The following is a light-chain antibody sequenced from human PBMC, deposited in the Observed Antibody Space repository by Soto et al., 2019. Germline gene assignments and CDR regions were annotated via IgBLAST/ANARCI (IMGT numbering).Light chain of an antibody. Sequence: IQLTQSPSSLSASVGDRVTITCRASQSISIYLNWYQQKPGKAPKLLMYAASGLQSGVPSRFSGSGSGTDFTLNISSLQPEDFATYYCQQSYSTPWTFGQGTKVEIK. CDR3: QQSYSTPWT. CDR2: AAS. CDR1: QSISIY. V-gene: IGKV1-39*01. J-gene: IGKJ1*01.